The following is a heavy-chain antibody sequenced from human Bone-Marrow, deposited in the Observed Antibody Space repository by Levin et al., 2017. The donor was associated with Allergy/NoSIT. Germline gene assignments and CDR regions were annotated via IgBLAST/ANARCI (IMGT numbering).Heavy chain of an antibody. J-gene: IGHJ3*01. D-gene: IGHD3-22*01. CDR3: AREMAETAADSFDL. CDR1: GYTFTFYG. Sequence: ASVKVSCKASGYTFTFYGLTWVRQAPGQGREWMGWISAYNGDTNYAQKLQGRVPMTADTSTNTAYMELRNLRSHDTAVYYCAREMAETAADSFDLWGQGTMVTVSS. V-gene: IGHV1-18*01. CDR2: ISAYNGDT.